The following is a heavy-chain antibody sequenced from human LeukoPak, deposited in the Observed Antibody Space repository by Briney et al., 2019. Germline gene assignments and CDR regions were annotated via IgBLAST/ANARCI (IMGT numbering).Heavy chain of an antibody. J-gene: IGHJ4*02. CDR1: GFTFSSFW. D-gene: IGHD4-17*01. CDR2: INSDGSTT. Sequence: PGGSLRLSCAASGFTFSSFWMHWARQAPGKGLVWVSGINSDGSTTSYADSVKGRFTISRDNAKNTLYLQMNSLRAEDTAVYYCARGGYGAHMGWGQGTLVTVSS. V-gene: IGHV3-74*01. CDR3: ARGGYGAHMG.